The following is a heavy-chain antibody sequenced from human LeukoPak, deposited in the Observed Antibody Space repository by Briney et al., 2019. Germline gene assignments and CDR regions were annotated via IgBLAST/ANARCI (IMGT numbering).Heavy chain of an antibody. Sequence: SQTLSLTCNVSGDSISRGGHYWSWIRQPPGKGLEWIGYIYYSGFAYYSSSLKSRVTISVDNSKNQFSLKVNSVTAADTAVYYCARDSSERGLGFDYWGQGILVIVSS. D-gene: IGHD5-24*01. J-gene: IGHJ4*02. V-gene: IGHV4-30-2*01. CDR3: ARDSSERGLGFDY. CDR2: IYYSGFA. CDR1: GDSISRGGHY.